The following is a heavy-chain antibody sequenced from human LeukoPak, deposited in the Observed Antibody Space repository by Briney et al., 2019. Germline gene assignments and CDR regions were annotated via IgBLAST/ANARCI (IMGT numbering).Heavy chain of an antibody. CDR2: IYYSGST. CDR1: GGSISSYY. J-gene: IGHJ4*02. D-gene: IGHD6-19*01. V-gene: IGHV4-59*01. Sequence: SETLSLTCTVSGGSISSYYWSWIRQPPGKGLEWIGYIYYSGSTNCNPSLKSRVTISVDTSKNQFSLKLSSETAADTAVYYCARVGIAVAGTSTHAFDYWGQGTLVTVSS. CDR3: ARVGIAVAGTSTHAFDY.